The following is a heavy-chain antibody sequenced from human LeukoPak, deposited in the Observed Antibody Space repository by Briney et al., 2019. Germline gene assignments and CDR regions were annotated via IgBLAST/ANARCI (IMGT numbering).Heavy chain of an antibody. V-gene: IGHV1-69*13. D-gene: IGHD3-3*01. CDR2: IIPIFGTA. CDR1: GGTFSSYA. Sequence: ASVKVSCKASGGTFSSYAISWVRQAPGQGLEWMGGIIPIFGTANYAQKFQGRVTITADESTSTAYMELSSLRSEDTAVYCCASGSADTIFGVIDYWGQGTLVTVSS. J-gene: IGHJ4*02. CDR3: ASGSADTIFGVIDY.